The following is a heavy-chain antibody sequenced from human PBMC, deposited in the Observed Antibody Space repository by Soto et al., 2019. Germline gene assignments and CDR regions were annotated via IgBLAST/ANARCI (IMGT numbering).Heavy chain of an antibody. J-gene: IGHJ4*02. CDR3: ASAYDSYYFEY. CDR1: GGSISSYY. CDR2: IYYSGST. D-gene: IGHD5-12*01. V-gene: IGHV4-59*08. Sequence: SETLSLTCTVSGGSISSYYWIWIRQPPGKGLEWIGYIYYSGSTNYNPSLKSRVTISVDTSKNQFSLKLSSVTAADTAVYYCASAYDSYYFEYWGQGTLVTVSS.